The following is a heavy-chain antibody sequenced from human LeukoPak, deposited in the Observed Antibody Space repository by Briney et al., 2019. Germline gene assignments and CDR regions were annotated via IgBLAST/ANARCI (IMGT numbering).Heavy chain of an antibody. V-gene: IGHV4-61*02. D-gene: IGHD3-10*01. CDR3: ARGSTWFEYYYYYGMDV. CDR2: IYTSGST. Sequence: PSETLSLTWTVSGGSISSGSYYWSWIRQPAGKGLEWIGRIYTSGSTNYNPSLKSRVTISVDTSKNQFSLKLSSVAAADTAVYYCARGSTWFEYYYYYGMDVWGQGTTVTVSS. J-gene: IGHJ6*02. CDR1: GGSISSGSYY.